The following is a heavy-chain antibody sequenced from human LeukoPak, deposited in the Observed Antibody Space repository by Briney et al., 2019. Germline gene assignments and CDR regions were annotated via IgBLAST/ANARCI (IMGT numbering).Heavy chain of an antibody. CDR3: ARDRDVVVPAADGDYYYYYMDV. CDR1: GGSISSGDYY. J-gene: IGHJ6*03. CDR2: IYYSGST. D-gene: IGHD2-2*01. Sequence: PSETLSLTCTVSGGSISSGDYYWSWIRQPPGKGLEWIGYIYYSGSTYYNPSLKSRVTISVDMSKNQFSLKLSSVTAADTAVYYCARDRDVVVPAADGDYYYYYMDVWGKGTTVTVSS. V-gene: IGHV4-30-4*08.